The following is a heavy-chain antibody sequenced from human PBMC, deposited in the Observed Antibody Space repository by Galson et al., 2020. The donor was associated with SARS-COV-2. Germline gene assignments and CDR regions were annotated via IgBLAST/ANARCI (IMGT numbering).Heavy chain of an antibody. CDR3: AHRQGLLRGGMDV. CDR1: GSSLSTSGVG. Sequence: SGPTLVKPTQTLTLTCTFSGSSLSTSGVGVGWIRQPPGKALEWPALIYWDDDNRYSPPMKSRLTITKDTSKNQVVRTMTSMDPVDTATYYCAHRQGLLRGGMDVWGQETTVTVSS. CDR2: IYWDDDN. V-gene: IGHV2-5*02. J-gene: IGHJ6*02. D-gene: IGHD3-10*01.